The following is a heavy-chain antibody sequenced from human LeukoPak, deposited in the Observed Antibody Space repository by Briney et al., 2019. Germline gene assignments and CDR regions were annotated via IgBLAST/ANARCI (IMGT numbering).Heavy chain of an antibody. V-gene: IGHV3-48*01. CDR1: DFSFSTYR. CDR3: AKGLGKWNDGSDALDI. D-gene: IGHD1-1*01. CDR2: ITTGSTTM. J-gene: IGHJ3*02. Sequence: GGSLRLSCAASDFSFSTYRMDWVRQAPGKGLEWGAYITTGSTTMNYADSVKGRFTISRDNSKNTLYMQMNSPRAEDTAVYYCAKGLGKWNDGSDALDIWGQGTMVTVSS.